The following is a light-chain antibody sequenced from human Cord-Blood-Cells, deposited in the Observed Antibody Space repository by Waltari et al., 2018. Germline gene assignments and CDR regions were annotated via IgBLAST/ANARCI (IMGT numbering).Light chain of an antibody. J-gene: IGLJ2*01. Sequence: QSVLTPPPSATGTPGQRFTLSFSGSRSNIGSYYVYRDKQPPRTAPKLLISRNNKRRSGVPDRFSGSNSGTSASLASSGLRSEDEADYYCAGWEDSLSGVVFGGGTKLTVL. V-gene: IGLV1-47*01. CDR2: RNN. CDR1: RSNIGSYY. CDR3: AGWEDSLSGVV.